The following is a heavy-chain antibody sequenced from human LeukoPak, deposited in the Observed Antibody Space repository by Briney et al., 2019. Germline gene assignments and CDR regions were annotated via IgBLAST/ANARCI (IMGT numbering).Heavy chain of an antibody. CDR2: IYYSGST. V-gene: IGHV4-59*01. CDR3: ARWSSGWSNAFDL. CDR1: GGSISSYY. J-gene: IGHJ3*01. D-gene: IGHD6-19*01. Sequence: SETLSLTCTVSGGSISSYYWSWIRQPPGKGLEWIGYIYYSGSTNYNSSLKSRVTISLDTSKNQFSLKLSSETAADTAVYYCARWSSGWSNAFDLWGQGTMVTVSS.